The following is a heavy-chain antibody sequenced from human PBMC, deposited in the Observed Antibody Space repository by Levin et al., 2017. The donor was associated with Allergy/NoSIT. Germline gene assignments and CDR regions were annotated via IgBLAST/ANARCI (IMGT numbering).Heavy chain of an antibody. D-gene: IGHD2-8*02. J-gene: IGHJ4*02. CDR3: ARHTRTGGRSIDF. Sequence: NSSETLSLTCTVSGDSISTNSYYWGWIRQPPGKGLEWVGNIYYSGTTYYNPSLKSRVTISVDTSKNQFSLKLTSVTAADTAVYYCARHTRTGGRSIDFWGQGALVTVSS. CDR2: IYYSGTT. CDR1: GDSISTNSYY. V-gene: IGHV4-39*01.